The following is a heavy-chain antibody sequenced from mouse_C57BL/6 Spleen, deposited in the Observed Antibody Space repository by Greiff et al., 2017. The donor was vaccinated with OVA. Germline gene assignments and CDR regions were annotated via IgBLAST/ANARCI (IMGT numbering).Heavy chain of an antibody. CDR2: INPNNGGT. V-gene: IGHV1-18*01. CDR1: GYTFTDYN. Sequence: VQLQQSGPELVKPGASVKIPCKASGYTFTDYNMDWVKQSHGKSLEWIGDINPNNGGTIYNQKFKGKANLPVDKSSSTAYMELRSLTSEDTSVYYCARALYYGSTSWFAYWGQGTLVTVSA. CDR3: ARALYYGSTSWFAY. J-gene: IGHJ3*01. D-gene: IGHD1-1*01.